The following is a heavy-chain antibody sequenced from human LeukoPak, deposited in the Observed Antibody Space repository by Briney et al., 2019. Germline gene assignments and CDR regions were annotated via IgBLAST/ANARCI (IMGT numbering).Heavy chain of an antibody. CDR1: GGTFSSYA. CDR2: INPNSGGT. D-gene: IGHD3-10*01. CDR3: ARVSGGLLWFGESPIDY. V-gene: IGHV1-2*06. J-gene: IGHJ4*02. Sequence: ASVKVSCKASGGTFSSYAISWVRQAPGQGLEWMGRINPNSGGTNYAQKFQGRVTMTRDTSISTAYMELSRLRSDDTAVYYCARVSGGLLWFGESPIDYWGQGTLVTVSP.